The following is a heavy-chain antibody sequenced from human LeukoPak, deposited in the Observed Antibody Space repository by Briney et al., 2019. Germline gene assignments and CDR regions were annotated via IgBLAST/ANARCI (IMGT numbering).Heavy chain of an antibody. J-gene: IGHJ6*02. V-gene: IGHV3-9*01. CDR2: INWNGGGT. CDR1: GFTFKDYG. D-gene: IGHD1-26*01. CDR3: AKHMRATNTYSFFGLDV. Sequence: GGSLRLSCAATGFTFKDYGMHWVRRPPGKGLEWVSSINWNGGGTDYADSVKGRFTISRDNAKNSLYLQLSSLRPEDTALYYCAKHMRATNTYSFFGLDVWGQGTTVTVSS.